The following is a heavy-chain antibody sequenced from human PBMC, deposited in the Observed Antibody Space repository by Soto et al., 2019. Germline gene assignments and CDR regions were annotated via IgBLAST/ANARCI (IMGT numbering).Heavy chain of an antibody. CDR1: GFTFDDFA. J-gene: IGHJ6*02. CDR2: ISWDGGST. Sequence: EVQLVESGGGGVPPGGSLRIFCATSGFTFDDFAMHWVRPAPGKGLEWVSLISWDGGSTYYADSVKGRFTISRDNSKNSLYLQMNSLRAEDTAVYYCAKATVAGAAYDYYYGMDVWGQGTTVTVSS. V-gene: IGHV3-43D*04. D-gene: IGHD6-19*01. CDR3: AKATVAGAAYDYYYGMDV.